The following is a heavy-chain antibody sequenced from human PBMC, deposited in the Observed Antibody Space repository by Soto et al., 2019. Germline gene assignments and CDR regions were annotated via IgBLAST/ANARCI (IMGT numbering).Heavy chain of an antibody. CDR2: INHSGST. CDR1: GGSFSDYI. V-gene: IGHV4-34*01. J-gene: IGHJ4*02. D-gene: IGHD3-10*01. Sequence: SETLSLTCDVYGGSFSDYIWTWIRQTPGKGLEWIGDINHSGSTNYNPSLKSRVTISVDTSKNQFSLKLSSVTAADTAVYYCARAYDFTIDYWGQGTLVTVSS. CDR3: ARAYDFTIDY.